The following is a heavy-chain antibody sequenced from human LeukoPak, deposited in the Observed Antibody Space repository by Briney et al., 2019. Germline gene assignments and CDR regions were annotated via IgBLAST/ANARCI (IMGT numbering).Heavy chain of an antibody. D-gene: IGHD4-17*01. Sequence: PGGSLRLSCVASGFAFRNYAMTWVRQAPGKGLEWVSSITGSGTTTRYADSVKGRFTISRDNSVGTLYLQLNSLSAADTAVYYCGIDPNGDYIGAFDFWGQGTKVTASS. CDR3: GIDPNGDYIGAFDF. J-gene: IGHJ3*01. V-gene: IGHV3-23*01. CDR1: GFAFRNYA. CDR2: ITGSGTTT.